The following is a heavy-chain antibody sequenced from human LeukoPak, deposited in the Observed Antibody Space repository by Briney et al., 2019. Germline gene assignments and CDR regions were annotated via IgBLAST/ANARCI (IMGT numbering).Heavy chain of an antibody. Sequence: ASVKVSCKASGYTLTGYYMHWVRQAPGQGLEWMGWINPNSGGTNYAQKFQGRVTMTRDTSISTAYMELSRLRSDDTAVYYCAREGTRYYYYMDVWGKGTTVTVSS. J-gene: IGHJ6*03. CDR2: INPNSGGT. V-gene: IGHV1-2*02. CDR3: AREGTRYYYYMDV. D-gene: IGHD3/OR15-3a*01. CDR1: GYTLTGYY.